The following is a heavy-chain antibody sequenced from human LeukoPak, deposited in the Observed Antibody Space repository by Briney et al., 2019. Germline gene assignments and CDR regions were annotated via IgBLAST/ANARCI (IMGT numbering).Heavy chain of an antibody. CDR1: GGTFSSYA. CDR2: IIPIFGTA. CDR3: ASSAPSYSSGWYGFDY. Sequence: SVKVSCKASGGTFSSYAISWVRQAPGQGLEWMGGIIPIFGTANYAQKFQGRVTITTDESTSTAYMELSSLRSEDTAVYYCASSAPSYSSGWYGFDYWGQGTLVTVPS. V-gene: IGHV1-69*05. J-gene: IGHJ4*02. D-gene: IGHD6-19*01.